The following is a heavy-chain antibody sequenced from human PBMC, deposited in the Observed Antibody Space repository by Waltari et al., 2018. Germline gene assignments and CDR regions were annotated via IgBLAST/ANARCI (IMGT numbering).Heavy chain of an antibody. J-gene: IGHJ4*02. D-gene: IGHD3-22*01. CDR2: IIPLLGIA. CDR3: ATTWRPLYYYDSSDLASPIDY. CDR1: GGTFSSYA. V-gene: IGHV1-69*04. Sequence: QVQLVQSGAEVKKPGSSVKVSCKASGGTFSSYAISWVRQAPGQGLEWMGRIIPLLGIANYAQKFQGRVTITADKSTSTACMEMSSLRSEDTAVYYCATTWRPLYYYDSSDLASPIDYWGQGTLVTVSS.